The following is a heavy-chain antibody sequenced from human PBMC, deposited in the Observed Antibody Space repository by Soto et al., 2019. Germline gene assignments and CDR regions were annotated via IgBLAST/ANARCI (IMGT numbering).Heavy chain of an antibody. CDR1: GYTFTHYG. D-gene: IGHD2-15*01. J-gene: IGHJ5*02. CDR2: VSAYNGKT. Sequence: QVQVVQSGVEVKQPGASVKVSCKASGYTFTHYGISWVRQAPGQGLEWMGWVSAYNGKTQYAQKFQGRVTMTTETTTTTAYMEMRSLRSDDTAVYYCARVDLHWESGGYTQNWFAPWGQGTLVTVSA. V-gene: IGHV1-18*01. CDR3: ARVDLHWESGGYTQNWFAP.